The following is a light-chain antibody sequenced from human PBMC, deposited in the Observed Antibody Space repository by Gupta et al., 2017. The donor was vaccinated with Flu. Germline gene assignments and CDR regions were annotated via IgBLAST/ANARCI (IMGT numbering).Light chain of an antibody. V-gene: IGKV3-20*01. CDR2: GAS. CDR1: QSLSTNY. J-gene: IGKJ4*01. Sequence: ATLSLSPGEGATLSCRASQSLSTNYLAWYQQKPGQSPRLLIYGASTRSTGIPDRFSGSGSGTDFTLSITRLEPEDFAVYYCQQYDTSPLTFGGGTKVEIK. CDR3: QQYDTSPLT.